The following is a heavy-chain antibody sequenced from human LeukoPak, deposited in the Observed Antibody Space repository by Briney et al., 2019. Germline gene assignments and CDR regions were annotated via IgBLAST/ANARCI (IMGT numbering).Heavy chain of an antibody. CDR2: ISSDGSRT. Sequence: GSLRLSCAASGFTFSSYWMHWVRQAPGKGLVWVSRISSDGSRTDYADSVKGRFTISRDHAKSTLYLQMNSLRVEDTAVYYCARGRAAAGTVIQDWGQGTLVTVSS. CDR3: ARGRAAAGTVIQD. D-gene: IGHD6-13*01. J-gene: IGHJ4*02. CDR1: GFTFSSYW. V-gene: IGHV3-74*01.